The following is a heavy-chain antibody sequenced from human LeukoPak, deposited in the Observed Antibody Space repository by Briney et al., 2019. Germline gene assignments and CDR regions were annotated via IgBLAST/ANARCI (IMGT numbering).Heavy chain of an antibody. CDR1: GFTFDDYA. D-gene: IGHD1-14*01. J-gene: IGHJ6*03. CDR2: ISWNSGSI. CDR3: AKATTTTSYMDV. V-gene: IGHV3-9*03. Sequence: GGSLSLSCAASGFTFDDYAMHWVRQAPGKGLEWVSGISWNSGSIGYADSVKGRFTISRDNAKNSLYLQMNSLRAEDMALYYCAKATTTTSYMDVWGKGTTVTVSS.